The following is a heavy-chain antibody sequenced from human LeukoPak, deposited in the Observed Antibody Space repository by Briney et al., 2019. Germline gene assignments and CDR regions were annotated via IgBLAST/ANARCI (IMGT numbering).Heavy chain of an antibody. CDR2: INHSGST. CDR1: GGSFSGYY. V-gene: IGHV4-34*01. J-gene: IGHJ4*02. D-gene: IGHD6-13*01. Sequence: SETLSLTCAVYGGSFSGYYWSWIRQPPGKGLEWIGEINHSGSTNYNPSLKSRVTISVDTSKNQFSLKLSSVTAADTAVYYCARAKYSRLDYWGQGTLVTVSS. CDR3: ARAKYSRLDY.